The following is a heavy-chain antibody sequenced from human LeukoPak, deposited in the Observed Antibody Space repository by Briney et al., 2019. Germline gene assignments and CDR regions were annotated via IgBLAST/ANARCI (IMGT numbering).Heavy chain of an antibody. CDR3: AKDRYYYDSSGSTSDSPRVTYYFDY. CDR2: IYSGGST. Sequence: GGSLRLSCAASGFTVSSNYMSWVRQAPGKGLEWVSVIYSGGSTYYADSVKGRFTISRDNSKNTLYLQMNSLRAEDTAVYYCAKDRYYYDSSGSTSDSPRVTYYFDYWGQGTLVTVSS. D-gene: IGHD3-22*01. CDR1: GFTVSSNY. V-gene: IGHV3-66*02. J-gene: IGHJ4*02.